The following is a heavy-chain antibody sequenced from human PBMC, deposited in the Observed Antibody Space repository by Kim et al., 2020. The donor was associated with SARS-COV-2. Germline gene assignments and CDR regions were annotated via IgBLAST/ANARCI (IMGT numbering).Heavy chain of an antibody. CDR3: ARVPYGSGSHYYFDY. J-gene: IGHJ4*02. V-gene: IGHV3-11*05. CDR1: AFTFSDFY. Sequence: GGSLRLSCAVSAFTFSDFYMSWIRQAPGKGLEWVSYISASNSYTNYADSVKGRFTISRDNAKNSLYLQMNTLRAEDTAVYYCARVPYGSGSHYYFDYWGQGTLVTVSS. CDR2: ISASNSYT. D-gene: IGHD3-10*01.